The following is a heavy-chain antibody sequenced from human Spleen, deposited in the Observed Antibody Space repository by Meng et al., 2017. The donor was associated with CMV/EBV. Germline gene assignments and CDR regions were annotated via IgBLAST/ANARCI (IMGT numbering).Heavy chain of an antibody. CDR2: ISTSGHTI. CDR1: GFTFSDYY. D-gene: IGHD2-15*01. V-gene: IGHV3-11*01. Sequence: GESLKISCAASGFTFSDYYMSWIRQAPGKGLEWLSYISTSGHTIYYADSVRGRFTISRDNAKNSLYLQMISLRAEDTAVYYCATFGHCNGGSCFTYNYYGMDVWGQGTTVTVSS. CDR3: ATFGHCNGGSCFTYNYYGMDV. J-gene: IGHJ6*02.